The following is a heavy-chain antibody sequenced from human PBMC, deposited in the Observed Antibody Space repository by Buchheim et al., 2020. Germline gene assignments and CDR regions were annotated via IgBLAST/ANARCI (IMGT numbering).Heavy chain of an antibody. Sequence: QVQLQESGPGLVKPSQTLSLTCTVSGGSISSGDYYWSWIRQPPGKGLEWIGYIYYSGSTYYNPSLKSRVTISVDTSKNPFSLKLSSVTAADTAVYYCARGEARITGTTDSGTADYWGQGTL. CDR3: ARGEARITGTTDSGTADY. CDR2: IYYSGST. CDR1: GGSISSGDYY. V-gene: IGHV4-30-4*01. J-gene: IGHJ4*02. D-gene: IGHD1-7*01.